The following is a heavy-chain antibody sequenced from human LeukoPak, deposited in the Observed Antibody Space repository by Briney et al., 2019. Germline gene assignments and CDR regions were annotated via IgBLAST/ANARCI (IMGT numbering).Heavy chain of an antibody. CDR2: ISSSGSTI. CDR1: GFRFSSYE. J-gene: IGHJ4*02. Sequence: GGSLRLSCAASGFRFSSYEMNRVRQAPGKGLEWVSYISSSGSTIYYADSVKGRFTISRDNAKNSLYLQMNSLRVGDTAVYYCARDISPLDYWGQGTLVTVSS. V-gene: IGHV3-48*03. CDR3: ARDISPLDY.